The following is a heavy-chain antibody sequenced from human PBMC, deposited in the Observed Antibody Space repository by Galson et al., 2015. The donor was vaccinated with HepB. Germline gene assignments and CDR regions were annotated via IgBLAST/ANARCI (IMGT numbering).Heavy chain of an antibody. V-gene: IGHV3-30*18. D-gene: IGHD3-10*01. CDR3: AKDLRGLGSFDY. CDR1: GFIFNNFA. CDR2: ISSDGSGK. Sequence: SLRLSCAASGFIFNNFAMHWVRQAPGKGLEWVAVISSDGSGKYYPDSVRGRFTISRDNSKNTQYLQMNSLRPEDTAVYYCAKDLRGLGSFDYWGQGTPVTVSS. J-gene: IGHJ4*02.